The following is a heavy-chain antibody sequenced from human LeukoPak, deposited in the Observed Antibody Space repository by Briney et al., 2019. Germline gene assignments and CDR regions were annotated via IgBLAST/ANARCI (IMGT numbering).Heavy chain of an antibody. J-gene: IGHJ4*02. D-gene: IGHD2-2*01. CDR3: ARDRGSPPGVIVVVPAARRAISY. Sequence: GGSLRLSCAASGFTFSSYWMSWVRQAPGKGLEWVANIKQDGSEKYYVDSVKGRFTISRDNAKNSLYLQMNSLRAEDTAVYYCARDRGSPPGVIVVVPAARRAISYWGQGTLVTVSS. V-gene: IGHV3-7*01. CDR2: IKQDGSEK. CDR1: GFTFSSYW.